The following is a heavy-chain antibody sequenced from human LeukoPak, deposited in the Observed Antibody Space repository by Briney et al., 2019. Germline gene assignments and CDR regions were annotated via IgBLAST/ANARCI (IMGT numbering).Heavy chain of an antibody. Sequence: PGGSLRLSCAASGFTFSSYAMSWVRPAPGKGLEWVSAISGSGGSTYYADSVKGRFTISRDNSKNTLYLQMNRLRAEDTAVYYCAKYIVGATLYYFDYWGQGTLVTVSS. CDR2: ISGSGGST. V-gene: IGHV3-23*01. CDR3: AKYIVGATLYYFDY. D-gene: IGHD1-26*01. J-gene: IGHJ4*02. CDR1: GFTFSSYA.